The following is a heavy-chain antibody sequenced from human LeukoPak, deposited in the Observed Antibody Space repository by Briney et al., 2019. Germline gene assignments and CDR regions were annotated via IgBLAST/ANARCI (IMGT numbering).Heavy chain of an antibody. J-gene: IGHJ5*01. CDR3: ASVYSYGWFDY. CDR2: IWYDGSNK. D-gene: IGHD5-18*01. V-gene: IGHV3-33*01. CDR1: GLSLTTHG. Sequence: GGSLRLSCAASGLSLTTHGMHWVRQAPGKGLEWVAVIWYDGSNKYYADSVKGRFTISRDNSKNTLYLQMNSLRAEDTAVYYCASVYSYGWFDYWGQGTLVTVSS.